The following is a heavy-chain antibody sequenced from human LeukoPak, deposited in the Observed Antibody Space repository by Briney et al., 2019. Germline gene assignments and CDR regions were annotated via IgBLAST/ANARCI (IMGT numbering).Heavy chain of an antibody. CDR2: INHNGNVN. Sequence: GGSLRLSCAASGFTFSSYWMNWARQAPGKGLEWVASINHNGNVNYYVDSVKGRFTISRDNAKNSLYLQMNSLRAEDTALYHCAKGYCSGGSCYSYPGEPDHYGMDVWGQGTTVTVSS. CDR3: AKGYCSGGSCYSYPGEPDHYGMDV. V-gene: IGHV3-7*03. J-gene: IGHJ6*02. CDR1: GFTFSSYW. D-gene: IGHD2-15*01.